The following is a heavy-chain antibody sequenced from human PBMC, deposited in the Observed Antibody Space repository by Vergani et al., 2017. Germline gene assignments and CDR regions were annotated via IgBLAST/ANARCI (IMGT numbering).Heavy chain of an antibody. Sequence: QVQLVQSGAEVKKPGASVKVSCKASGYTFTSYYMHWVRQAPGQGLEWMGIINPSGGSTSYAQKFQGRVTMTRDTSTSTVYMELSRLRSEDTALYYCARDSRYWSSTSCYVGRDWFDPWGQGTLVTVSS. V-gene: IGHV1-46*01. CDR2: INPSGGST. CDR1: GYTFTSYY. J-gene: IGHJ5*02. CDR3: ARDSRYWSSTSCYVGRDWFDP. D-gene: IGHD2-2*01.